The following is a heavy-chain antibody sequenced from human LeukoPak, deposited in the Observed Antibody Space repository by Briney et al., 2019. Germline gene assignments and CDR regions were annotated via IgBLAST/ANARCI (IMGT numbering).Heavy chain of an antibody. CDR3: ARAFASKWLFPIDY. CDR2: INPNSGGT. D-gene: IGHD3-22*01. V-gene: IGHV1-2*02. J-gene: IGHJ4*02. CDR1: GYTFTSFG. Sequence: GASVKVSCKASGYTFTSFGIRWVRQAPGQGLEWMGWINPNSGGTNYAQKFQGRVTMTRDTSISTAYMELSRLRSDDTAVYYCARAFASKWLFPIDYWGQGTLVTVSS.